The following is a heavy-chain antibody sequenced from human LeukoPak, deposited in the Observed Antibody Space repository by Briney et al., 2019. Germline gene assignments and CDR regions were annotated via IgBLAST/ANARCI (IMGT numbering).Heavy chain of an antibody. Sequence: ASVKVSCKASGGTFSSYAISWVRQAPGQGLEWMGRIIPIFGTANYAQKLQGRVTVTADKSTSTAYMELSSLRCEDTAVYFCAENYYYDSSGYYPWGQGTLVTVSS. V-gene: IGHV1-69*06. CDR1: GGTFSSYA. CDR3: AENYYYDSSGYYP. J-gene: IGHJ5*02. CDR2: IIPIFGTA. D-gene: IGHD3-22*01.